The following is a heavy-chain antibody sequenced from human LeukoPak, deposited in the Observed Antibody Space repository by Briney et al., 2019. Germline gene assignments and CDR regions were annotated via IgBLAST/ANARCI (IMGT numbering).Heavy chain of an antibody. Sequence: GESLKISCAASGFTFSSYSMNWVRQAPGKGLEWVSSISSSSSYIYYADSVKGRFTISRDNAKNSLYLQMNSLRAEDTAVYYCARDCWARLRAPLDPWGQGTLVTVSS. CDR2: ISSSSSYI. J-gene: IGHJ5*02. CDR3: ARDCWARLRAPLDP. CDR1: GFTFSSYS. V-gene: IGHV3-21*01. D-gene: IGHD4-17*01.